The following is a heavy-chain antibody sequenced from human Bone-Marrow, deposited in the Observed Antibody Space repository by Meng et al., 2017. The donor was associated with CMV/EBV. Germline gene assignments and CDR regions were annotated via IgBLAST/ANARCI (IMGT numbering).Heavy chain of an antibody. V-gene: IGHV1-46*01. D-gene: IGHD6-6*01. CDR2: INPSGGST. J-gene: IGHJ4*02. CDR3: ARSFWASGAARITGYFDY. CDR1: GYIFTSYY. Sequence: ASVKVSCKASGYIFTSYYMHWVRQAPGQGLEWMGIINPSGGSTSYAQKFQGRVTMTRDTSTSTVYMELSSLRSEDTAVYYCARSFWASGAARITGYFDYWGQGTLVTVSS.